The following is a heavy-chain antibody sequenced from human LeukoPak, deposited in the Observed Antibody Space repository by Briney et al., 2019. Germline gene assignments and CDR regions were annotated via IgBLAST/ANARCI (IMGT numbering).Heavy chain of an antibody. D-gene: IGHD6-13*01. CDR3: ARGLGVAARFDP. J-gene: IGHJ5*02. CDR2: INHSGST. V-gene: IGHV4-34*01. CDR1: GGSFSGYY. Sequence: SGTLSLTCAVYGGSFSGYYWSWIRQPPGKGLEWIGEINHSGSTNYNPSLKSRVTISVDTSKNQFSLKLSSVTAADTAVYYCARGLGVAARFDPWGQGTLVTVSS.